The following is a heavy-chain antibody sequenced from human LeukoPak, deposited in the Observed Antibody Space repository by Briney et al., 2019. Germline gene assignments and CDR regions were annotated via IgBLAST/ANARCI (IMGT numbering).Heavy chain of an antibody. CDR2: IDHTGST. V-gene: IGHV4-59*12. J-gene: IGHJ6*03. CDR1: DDSITIYY. D-gene: IGHD7-27*01. Sequence: SETLSLTCTVSDDSITIYYWTWIRQPPGKGLEWIGYIDHTGSTNYNPSLNSRVTISRDTSKNHFSLELTSVTAADTAVYYCARGRRLWGTYYYYMDVWDKGTTITVSS. CDR3: ARGRRLWGTYYYYMDV.